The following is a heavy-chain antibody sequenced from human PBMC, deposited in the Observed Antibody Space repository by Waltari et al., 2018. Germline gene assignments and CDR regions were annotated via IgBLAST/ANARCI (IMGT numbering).Heavy chain of an antibody. CDR3: VNIVATIEDAFDI. V-gene: IGHV3-33*08. Sequence: QVRLVESGGGVVQPGRSLRLSCAASGFTFSSYGMHWVRQAPGKGLEWVAVIWYDGSNKYYADSVKGRFTISRDNSKNTLYLQMNSLRAEDTAMYYCVNIVATIEDAFDIWGQGTMVTVSS. J-gene: IGHJ3*02. CDR1: GFTFSSYG. CDR2: IWYDGSNK. D-gene: IGHD5-12*01.